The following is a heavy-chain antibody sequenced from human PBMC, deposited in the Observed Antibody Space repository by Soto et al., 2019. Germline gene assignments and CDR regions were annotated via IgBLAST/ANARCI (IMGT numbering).Heavy chain of an antibody. Sequence: QVQLVQSGAEVKKPGSSVKVSCKASGGTFSSYAISWVRQAPGQGLEWMGGIIPIFGTANYAQKFQGRVTITADESTSTAYMVLSSLRFEDTAVYYCARGTRSTVTAYYYYGMDVWGQGTTVTVSS. CDR1: GGTFSSYA. CDR2: IIPIFGTA. D-gene: IGHD4-17*01. J-gene: IGHJ6*02. CDR3: ARGTRSTVTAYYYYGMDV. V-gene: IGHV1-69*01.